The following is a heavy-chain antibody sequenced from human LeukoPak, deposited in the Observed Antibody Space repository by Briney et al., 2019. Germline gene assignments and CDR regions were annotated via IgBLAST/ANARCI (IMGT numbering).Heavy chain of an antibody. J-gene: IGHJ6*03. D-gene: IGHD3-3*01. CDR3: ARDTLSYYDFWSGYYHKATYYYYYTDV. CDR2: IYTSGST. CDR1: GGSISSYY. Sequence: SETLSLTCTVSGGSISSYYWSWIRQPAGKGLEWIGRIYTSGSTNYNPSLKSRVTMSVDTSKNQFSLKLSSVTAADTAVYYCARDTLSYYDFWSGYYHKATYYYYYTDVWGKGTTVTVSS. V-gene: IGHV4-4*07.